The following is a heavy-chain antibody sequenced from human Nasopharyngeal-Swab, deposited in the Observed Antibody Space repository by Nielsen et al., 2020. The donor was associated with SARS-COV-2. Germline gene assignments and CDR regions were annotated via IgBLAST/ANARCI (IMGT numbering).Heavy chain of an antibody. D-gene: IGHD2-2*01. J-gene: IGHJ5*02. CDR2: IYTSGST. CDR3: ARGIVVVPAAIGGWFDP. Sequence: SETLSLTCTVSGGSISSGSYYWSWIRQPAGKGLEWIGRIYTSGSTNYNPSLKSRVTISVDTSKNQFSLKLSSVTAADTAVYYCARGIVVVPAAIGGWFDPWGQGTLVTVSS. CDR1: GGSISSGSYY. V-gene: IGHV4-61*02.